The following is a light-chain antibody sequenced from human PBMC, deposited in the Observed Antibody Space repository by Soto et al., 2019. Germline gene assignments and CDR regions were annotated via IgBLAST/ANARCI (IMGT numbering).Light chain of an antibody. CDR2: GAS. CDR3: QQYGSSPYT. CDR1: QSVTSNY. V-gene: IGKV3-20*01. Sequence: EIVLTQSPGTLSLSPGERATLSCRASQSVTSNYLAWYQQKPGQAPRLIMYGASSRATGIPDRFSGSGSGTDFTLTIARLEPEDFAVYYCQQYGSSPYTFGQGTKVEIK. J-gene: IGKJ2*01.